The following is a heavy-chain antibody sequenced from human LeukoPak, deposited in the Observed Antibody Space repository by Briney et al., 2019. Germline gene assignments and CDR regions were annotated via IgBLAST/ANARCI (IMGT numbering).Heavy chain of an antibody. CDR3: ASGITIFGVVLDY. V-gene: IGHV3-21*01. CDR2: ISGSSSYI. J-gene: IGHJ4*02. CDR1: GFTFSSYR. D-gene: IGHD3-3*01. Sequence: GGSLRLSCAASGFTFSSYRMTWVRQAPGKGLEWVSSISGSSSYIFDADSVKGRFTISRDNAKNLVYLQMNSLRAEDTAVYYCASGITIFGVVLDYWGQGTLVTVSS.